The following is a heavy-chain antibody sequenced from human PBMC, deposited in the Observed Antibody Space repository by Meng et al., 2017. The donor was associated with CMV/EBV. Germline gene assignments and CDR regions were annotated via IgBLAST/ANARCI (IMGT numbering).Heavy chain of an antibody. CDR3: AKGREYQLLYRWYYYGMDV. CDR1: GFTFSSYG. Sequence: GESLKISCAASGFTFSSYGMHWVRQAPGKGLEWVAFIRYDGSNKYYADSVKGRFTISRDNSKNTLYVQMNSLRAEDTAVYYCAKGREYQLLYRWYYYGMDVWGQGTTVTVSS. CDR2: IRYDGSNK. D-gene: IGHD2-2*02. V-gene: IGHV3-30*02. J-gene: IGHJ6*02.